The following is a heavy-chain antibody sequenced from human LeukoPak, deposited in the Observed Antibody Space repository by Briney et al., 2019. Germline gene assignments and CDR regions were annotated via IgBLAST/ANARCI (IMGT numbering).Heavy chain of an antibody. Sequence: PGGSLRLSCAASGFTFSSYAMSWVRQAPGKGLERVSAISGSGGSTYYADSVKGRFTISRDNSKNTLYLQMNSLRAEDTAVYYCAKGYIVVVPAASLTYNWFDPWGQGTLVTVSS. V-gene: IGHV3-23*01. CDR1: GFTFSSYA. CDR3: AKGYIVVVPAASLTYNWFDP. J-gene: IGHJ5*02. D-gene: IGHD2-2*01. CDR2: ISGSGGST.